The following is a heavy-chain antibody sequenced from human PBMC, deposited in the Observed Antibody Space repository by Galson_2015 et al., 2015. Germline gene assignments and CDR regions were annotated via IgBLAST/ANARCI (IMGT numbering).Heavy chain of an antibody. CDR1: GFTFTNTW. J-gene: IGHJ4*02. CDR3: ATHYFDTRGLDY. Sequence: SLRLSCAASGFTFTNTWMSWVRQAPGKGLEWVSRIKIKVDGGTTDYAAPVKGRFTISRDDSKNTLYLQMNSLKTEDAAMYHCATHYFDTRGLDYWGQGTLVTVSS. CDR2: IKIKVDGGTT. D-gene: IGHD3-22*01. V-gene: IGHV3-15*01.